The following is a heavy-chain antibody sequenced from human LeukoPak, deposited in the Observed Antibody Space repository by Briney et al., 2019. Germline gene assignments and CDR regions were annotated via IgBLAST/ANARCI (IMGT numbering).Heavy chain of an antibody. CDR1: EFTFSSYW. D-gene: IGHD2-15*01. J-gene: IGHJ3*02. Sequence: GGSLRLSCAASEFTFSSYWMSWVRQAPGKELEWVADIKQDGSEKYYVDSVKGRFTISRQNAKNSLFLQMNSLRAEDTAVYYCARHRNGGSQDDAFDIWGQGTMVTVSS. CDR3: ARHRNGGSQDDAFDI. CDR2: IKQDGSEK. V-gene: IGHV3-7*01.